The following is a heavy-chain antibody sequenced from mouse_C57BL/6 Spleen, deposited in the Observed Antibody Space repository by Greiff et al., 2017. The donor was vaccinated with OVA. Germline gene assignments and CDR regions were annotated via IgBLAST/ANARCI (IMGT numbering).Heavy chain of an antibody. D-gene: IGHD2-3*01. J-gene: IGHJ4*01. CDR3: ARSDDGYHLDAMDY. Sequence: EVQLQQSGPELVKPGASVKISCKASGYTFTDYYMNWVKQSHGKSLEWIGDINPNNGGTSYNQKFKGKATLTVDKSSSTAYMELRSLTSEDSAVYYCARSDDGYHLDAMDYWGQGTSVTVSS. CDR1: GYTFTDYY. CDR2: INPNNGGT. V-gene: IGHV1-26*01.